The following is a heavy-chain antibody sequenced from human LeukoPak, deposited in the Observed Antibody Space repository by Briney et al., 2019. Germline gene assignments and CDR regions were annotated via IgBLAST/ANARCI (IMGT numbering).Heavy chain of an antibody. CDR2: IYHSGNT. CDR3: ARGRGGSGDRVIFDI. J-gene: IGHJ4*02. D-gene: IGHD1-26*01. CDR1: GGSISSYY. Sequence: KASETLSLTXTVSGGSISSYYWSWIRQPPGKGLEWVGSIYHSGNTYYNSSLKSRLIISVDTSKNQISLKLSSVAAADTAIYCCARGRGGSGDRVIFDIWGQGTLVTISS. V-gene: IGHV4-59*08.